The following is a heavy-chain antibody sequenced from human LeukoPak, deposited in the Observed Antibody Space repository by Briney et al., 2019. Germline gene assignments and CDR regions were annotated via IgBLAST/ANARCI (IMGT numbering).Heavy chain of an antibody. CDR1: GYTFTSYG. V-gene: IGHV1-18*01. Sequence: ASVKVSCKASGYTFTSYGISWVRQAPGQGLEWMGWISAYNGNTNYAQKLQGRVTMTTDTSTSTAYMELRSLRSDDTAVYYCARDYYGSEAPATSNNWFDPWGQGTLVTVSS. CDR3: ARDYYGSEAPATSNNWFDP. J-gene: IGHJ5*02. CDR2: ISAYNGNT. D-gene: IGHD3-10*01.